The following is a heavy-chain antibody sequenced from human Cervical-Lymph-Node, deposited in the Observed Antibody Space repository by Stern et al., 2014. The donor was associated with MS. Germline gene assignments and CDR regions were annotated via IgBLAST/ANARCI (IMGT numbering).Heavy chain of an antibody. V-gene: IGHV3-23*01. J-gene: IGHJ3*01. CDR3: ARDNRLFPSAGHDAFDV. CDR1: GFTFSVFT. Sequence: EVQLLESGGGLVQRWGSLRLSCATSGFTFSVFTMTWVRHAPGKGLEWVSSIRGSDVRTYHAASVKGRFTISRDNSKNTLYLQMNSLRLEDTAVYYCARDNRLFPSAGHDAFDVWGQGTMVTVSS. D-gene: IGHD1-14*01. CDR2: IRGSDVRT.